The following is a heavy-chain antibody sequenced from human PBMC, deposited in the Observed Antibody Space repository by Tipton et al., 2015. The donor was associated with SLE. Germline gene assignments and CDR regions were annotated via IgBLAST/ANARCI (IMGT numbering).Heavy chain of an antibody. CDR3: ARVDEPVAGRENWFDP. CDR2: MNPNSGNT. CDR1: GYTFTSYD. J-gene: IGHJ5*02. Sequence: QVQLVQSGPEVKKPGASVKVSCKASGYTFTSYDINWVRQATGQGLEWMGWMNPNSGNTGYAQKFQGRVTMTRDTSISTAYMELSSLTSEDTAVYYCARVDEPVAGRENWFDPWGQGTLVTVSS. D-gene: IGHD6-19*01. V-gene: IGHV1-8*01.